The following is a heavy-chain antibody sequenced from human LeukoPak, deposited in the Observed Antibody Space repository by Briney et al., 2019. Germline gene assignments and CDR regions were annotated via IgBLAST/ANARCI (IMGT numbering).Heavy chain of an antibody. Sequence: SETLSLTCTVSGGSISSSSYYWGWIRQPPGKGLEWIGSIYYSGSTYYNPSLKSRVTISVDTSKNQFSLKLSSVTAADTAVYYCARESYYDFWSGYGFGGRQYYFDYWGQGTLVTVSS. CDR1: GGSISSSSYY. V-gene: IGHV4-39*07. CDR2: IYYSGST. J-gene: IGHJ4*02. CDR3: ARESYYDFWSGYGFGGRQYYFDY. D-gene: IGHD3-3*01.